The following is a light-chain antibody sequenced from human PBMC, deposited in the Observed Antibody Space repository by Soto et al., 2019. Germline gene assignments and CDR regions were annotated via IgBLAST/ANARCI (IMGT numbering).Light chain of an antibody. CDR3: QQYNNWPPT. CDR1: QSVSSN. J-gene: IGKJ1*01. V-gene: IGKV3-15*01. Sequence: EIVMTQSPATLSVSPGERATLSCMASQSVSSNLAWYQQKPGQAPRLLIYGASTRATGIPARFSGSGSGTEFTLIISSLQSEDFAVYYCQQYNNWPPTFGQGTKVEIK. CDR2: GAS.